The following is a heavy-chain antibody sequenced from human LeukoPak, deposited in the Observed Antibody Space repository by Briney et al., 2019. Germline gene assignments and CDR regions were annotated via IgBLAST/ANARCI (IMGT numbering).Heavy chain of an antibody. J-gene: IGHJ3*02. CDR1: GFKFSDSY. CDR3: VREVYFYDDSAMEGGFDI. D-gene: IGHD3-22*01. Sequence: PGGSLRLSCVASGFKFSDSYMNWIRQAPGKGLEWISCITSGGTTMYYADSVKGRFTVSRDNAKNSLHLQMNSLRAEDTAVYYCVREVYFYDDSAMEGGFDIWGHGTVVTVSS. CDR2: ITSGGTTM. V-gene: IGHV3-11*04.